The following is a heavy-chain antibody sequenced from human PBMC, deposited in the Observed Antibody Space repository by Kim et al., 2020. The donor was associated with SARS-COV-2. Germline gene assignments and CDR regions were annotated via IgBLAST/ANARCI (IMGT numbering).Heavy chain of an antibody. CDR1: GYTFTSNH. CDR3: ARDLSGGWSFDF. D-gene: IGHD6-19*01. CDR2: ITPNSGDT. V-gene: IGHV1-46*01. J-gene: IGHJ4*02. Sequence: ASVKVSCKASGYTFTSNHMHWVRQAPGQGLEWMGMITPNSGDTRYGQKFQGRVTMTRDTSKSTFYMVLSSLRSEDTAIYYCARDLSGGWSFDFWGQGTLVTVSS.